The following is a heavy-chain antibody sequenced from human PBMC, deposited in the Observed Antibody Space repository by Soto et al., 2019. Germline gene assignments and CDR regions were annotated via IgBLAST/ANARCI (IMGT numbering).Heavy chain of an antibody. CDR3: ARRGYSGYDYFWSGSYGMDV. CDR1: GGSISSSSYY. V-gene: IGHV4-39*01. CDR2: IYYSGST. D-gene: IGHD5-12*01. J-gene: IGHJ6*02. Sequence: QLQLQESGPGLVKPSETLSLTCTVSGGSISSSSYYWGWIRQPPGKGLEWIGSIYYSGSTYYNPSLKSRVTIPVDTSKNQFSLKLSSVTAADTAVYYCARRGYSGYDYFWSGSYGMDVWGQGTTVTVSS.